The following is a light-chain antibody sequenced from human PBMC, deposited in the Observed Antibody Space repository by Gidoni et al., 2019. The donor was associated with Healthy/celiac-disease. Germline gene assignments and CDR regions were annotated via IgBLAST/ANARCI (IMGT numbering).Light chain of an antibody. V-gene: IGKV3-20*01. CDR3: QQYGSSRWT. Sequence: ESVLTQSPGTLSLSPGERATLSCRASRSVSSSYLAWYQQKPGQAPRLLIYGASSRATGIPDRFSGSGSGTDFTLTISRLEPEDFAVYYCQQYGSSRWTFGQGTKVEIK. J-gene: IGKJ1*01. CDR2: GAS. CDR1: RSVSSSY.